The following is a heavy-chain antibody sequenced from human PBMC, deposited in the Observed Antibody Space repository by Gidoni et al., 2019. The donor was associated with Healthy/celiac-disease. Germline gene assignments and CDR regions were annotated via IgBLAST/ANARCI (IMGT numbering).Heavy chain of an antibody. V-gene: IGHV4-39*01. CDR3: ARRAPGSGWYEGYYFDY. CDR2: SYFLGST. CDR1: GSSISSCSYY. D-gene: IGHD6-19*01. Sequence: QLQLQESDPGLVKPSETLSLTCTVSGSSISSCSYYWGWLRQPPGKGLEWLGSSYFLGSTYYNPSLRGRVTISVDTSKNQFSLRLSSVTAAGTAVYYCARRAPGSGWYEGYYFDYWGQGTLVTVSS. J-gene: IGHJ4*02.